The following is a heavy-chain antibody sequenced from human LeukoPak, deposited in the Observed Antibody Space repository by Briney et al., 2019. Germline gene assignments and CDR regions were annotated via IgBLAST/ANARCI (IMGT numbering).Heavy chain of an antibody. D-gene: IGHD3-10*01. CDR2: INPSGGST. CDR1: GYTFTSYY. J-gene: IGHJ3*02. Sequence: ASVKVSCKASGYTFTSYYMHWLRQAPGQGLEWMGIINPSGGSTSYAQKFQGRVTMTRDTSTSTVYMELSSLRSEDTAVYYCARDRAVRGVIINDAFDIWGQGTMVTVSS. V-gene: IGHV1-46*01. CDR3: ARDRAVRGVIINDAFDI.